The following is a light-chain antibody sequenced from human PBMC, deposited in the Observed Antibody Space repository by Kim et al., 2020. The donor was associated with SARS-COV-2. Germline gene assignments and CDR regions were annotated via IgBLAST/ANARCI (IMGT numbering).Light chain of an antibody. CDR1: QSISSW. V-gene: IGKV1-5*03. CDR3: QQYNT. CDR2: KAS. Sequence: STLSASVGDRVTNTCRASQSISSWLAWYQQKPGKAPKLLIYKASTLESGVPSRFSGSASGTEFTLTISSLQPDDFATYYCQQYNTFGQGTKVEIK. J-gene: IGKJ1*01.